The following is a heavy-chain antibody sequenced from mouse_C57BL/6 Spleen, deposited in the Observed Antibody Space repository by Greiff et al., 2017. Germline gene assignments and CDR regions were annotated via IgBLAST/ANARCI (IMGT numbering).Heavy chain of an antibody. CDR3: ARSSLITTVVAPPWFAY. Sequence: EVQGVESGGGLVQPGGSLSLSCAASGFTFTDYYMSWVRQPPGKALEWLGFIRNKANGYTTEYSASVKGRFTISRDNSQSILYLQMNALRAEDSATYYCARSSLITTVVAPPWFAYWGQGTLVTVSA. J-gene: IGHJ3*01. D-gene: IGHD1-1*01. V-gene: IGHV7-3*01. CDR1: GFTFTDYY. CDR2: IRNKANGYTT.